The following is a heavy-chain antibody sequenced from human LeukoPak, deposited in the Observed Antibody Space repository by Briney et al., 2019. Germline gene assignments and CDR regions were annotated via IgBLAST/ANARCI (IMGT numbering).Heavy chain of an antibody. Sequence: GGSLRLSCAASGFTFSSYGMSWVRQAPGKGLEWVSGISGSGGSTYYADSVKGRFTISRDNSKNTLYLQMNSLRAEDTAVYYCARDRGGAYDFWSGYYTGYFDYWGQGTLVPVSS. J-gene: IGHJ4*02. CDR1: GFTFSSYG. V-gene: IGHV3-23*01. D-gene: IGHD3-3*01. CDR2: ISGSGGST. CDR3: ARDRGGAYDFWSGYYTGYFDY.